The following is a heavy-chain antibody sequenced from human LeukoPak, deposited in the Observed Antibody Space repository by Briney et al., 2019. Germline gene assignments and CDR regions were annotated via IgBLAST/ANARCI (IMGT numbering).Heavy chain of an antibody. Sequence: GGSLRLSCAASGFTFSSYEMNWVRQAPGKGLEWVSYISSSGSTIYYADSVKGRFTISSDNAKNSLYLQMNSLRAEDTAVYYCARAFDWVFDYWGQGTLVTVSS. J-gene: IGHJ4*02. D-gene: IGHD3-9*01. CDR1: GFTFSSYE. CDR3: ARAFDWVFDY. CDR2: ISSSGSTI. V-gene: IGHV3-48*03.